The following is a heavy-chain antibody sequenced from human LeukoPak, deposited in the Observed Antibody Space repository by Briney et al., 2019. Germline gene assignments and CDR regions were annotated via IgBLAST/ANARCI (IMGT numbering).Heavy chain of an antibody. V-gene: IGHV4-38-2*02. Sequence: SETLSLTCTVSGYSISSGYYWGWIRQPPGKGLEWIGSIYHSGSTYYNPSLESRVTISVHTSKNQFSLKLSSVTAADTAVYYCARESVGLDVIDYWGQGTLVTVSS. CDR1: GYSISSGYY. J-gene: IGHJ4*02. D-gene: IGHD3/OR15-3a*01. CDR2: IYHSGST. CDR3: ARESVGLDVIDY.